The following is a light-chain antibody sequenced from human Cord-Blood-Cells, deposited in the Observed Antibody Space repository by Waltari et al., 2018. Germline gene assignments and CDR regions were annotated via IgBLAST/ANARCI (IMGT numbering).Light chain of an antibody. Sequence: VLRMTQSPSLLSASTGDRVTISCRLRQGISSYLAWYQQKPGKAPELLIYAASTLQSGVPSRFSGSGAGTDFTLTISCLQSEDFATYYCQQYYSFPLTFGGGTKVEIK. CDR3: QQYYSFPLT. J-gene: IGKJ4*01. CDR2: AAS. V-gene: IGKV1D-8*01. CDR1: QGISSY.